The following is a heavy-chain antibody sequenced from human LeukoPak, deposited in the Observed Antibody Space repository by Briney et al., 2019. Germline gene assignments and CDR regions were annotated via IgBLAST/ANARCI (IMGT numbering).Heavy chain of an antibody. Sequence: SETLSLTCAVYGGSFSGYFWSWIRQPPGKGLEWIGEINDSGGTNYNSSLKSRVSISVDTPNSQFSLKLSSVTAADTAVYYCARGPGILTGYSPLDYWGQGNLVTVSS. V-gene: IGHV4-34*01. J-gene: IGHJ4*02. CDR3: ARGPGILTGYSPLDY. CDR1: GGSFSGYF. CDR2: INDSGGT. D-gene: IGHD3-9*01.